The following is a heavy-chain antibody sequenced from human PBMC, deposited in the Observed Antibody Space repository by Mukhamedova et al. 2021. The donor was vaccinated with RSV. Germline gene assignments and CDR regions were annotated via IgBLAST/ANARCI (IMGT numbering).Heavy chain of an antibody. J-gene: IGHJ3*01. D-gene: IGHD4-17*01. CDR2: IRAPSYGAST. V-gene: IGHV3-49*03. Sequence: SWFRQPRGKALEWVGFIRAPSYGASTEYAASAKGRFTISRDDSKNVAHLQMDNLKTEDSGLYLCAKVSMTSMTAYSFDLWGQGT. CDR3: AKVSMTSMTAYSFDL.